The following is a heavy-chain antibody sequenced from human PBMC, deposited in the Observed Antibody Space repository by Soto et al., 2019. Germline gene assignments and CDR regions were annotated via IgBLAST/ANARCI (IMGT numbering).Heavy chain of an antibody. CDR1: GGSFSGYY. CDR3: ARERGYSYGYYFDY. V-gene: IGHV4-34*01. Sequence: PSETLSLTCAVYGGSFSGYYWSWIRQPPGKGLEWIGEINHSGSTNYNPSLKSRVTISVDTSKNQFSLKLSPVTAADTAVYYCARERGYSYGYYFDYWGQGTLVTVSS. D-gene: IGHD5-18*01. CDR2: INHSGST. J-gene: IGHJ4*02.